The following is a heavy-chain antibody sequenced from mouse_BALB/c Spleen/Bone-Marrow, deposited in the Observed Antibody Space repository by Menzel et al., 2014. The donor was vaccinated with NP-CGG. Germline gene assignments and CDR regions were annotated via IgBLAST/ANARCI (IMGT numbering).Heavy chain of an antibody. V-gene: IGHV1-69*02. CDR2: IYPSDSYT. D-gene: IGHD2-2*01. CDR3: TRWFPYAMDY. Sequence: QVQLQQSGAELVRPGASVKLSCKASGYTFTNYWINWVKQRPGQGLEWVGNIYPSDSYTNYNQKFKDKATLTVDKSSSTAYMQLSSPTSEDSAVYYCTRWFPYAMDYWGQGTSVTVSS. CDR1: GYTFTNYW. J-gene: IGHJ4*01.